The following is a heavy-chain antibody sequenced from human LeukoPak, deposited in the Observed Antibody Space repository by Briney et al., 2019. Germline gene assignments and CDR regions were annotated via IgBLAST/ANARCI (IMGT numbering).Heavy chain of an antibody. D-gene: IGHD3-3*01. CDR1: GGSFSGYY. V-gene: IGHV4-34*01. Sequence: SETLSLTCAVYGGSFSGYYWSWIRQPPGKGLEWIGEINHSGSTNYNPSLKSRVTISVDTSKNQFSLNLSSVTAADTAVYYCASRNFGMVTDWGQGTLVTVSS. CDR3: ASRNFGMVTD. CDR2: INHSGST. J-gene: IGHJ4*02.